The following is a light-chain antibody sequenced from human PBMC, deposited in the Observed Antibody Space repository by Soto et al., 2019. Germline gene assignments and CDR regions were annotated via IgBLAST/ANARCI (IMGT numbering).Light chain of an antibody. CDR3: QHCNSYPYT. Sequence: DIQMTQSPSTLSASAGDRVTITCRASQTISSWLAWYQQKPGKAHKLLIYDDSTLESGAPSRFSGSGSGTEFTLTLSSLQPDDFATYSCQHCNSYPYTFGQGTELEIK. CDR1: QTISSW. J-gene: IGKJ2*01. CDR2: DDS. V-gene: IGKV1-5*01.